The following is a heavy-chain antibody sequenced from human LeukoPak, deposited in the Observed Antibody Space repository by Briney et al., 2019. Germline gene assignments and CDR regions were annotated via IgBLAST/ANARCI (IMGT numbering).Heavy chain of an antibody. V-gene: IGHV3-13*04. J-gene: IGHJ3*02. Sequence: GGSLRLSCAASGFTFNRYDMHWVRQGTGKGLEWVAAIGTAGDTYYPDSVKGRFTISRENGKNSLYLQMNSLRAEDTAVYYCGRGGGYSGSFYDAFDIWGQGTMVTVSS. CDR3: GRGGGYSGSFYDAFDI. D-gene: IGHD1-26*01. CDR1: GFTFNRYD. CDR2: IGTAGDT.